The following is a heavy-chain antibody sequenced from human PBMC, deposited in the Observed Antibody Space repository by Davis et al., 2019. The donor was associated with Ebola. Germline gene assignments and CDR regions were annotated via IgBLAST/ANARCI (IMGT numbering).Heavy chain of an antibody. J-gene: IGHJ6*02. Sequence: GGSLRLSCAAFGFTFSSYAMHWVRQAPGKGLEYVSAISSNGGSTYYANSVKGRFTISRDNSKNTLYLHMGSLRAEDMAVYYCARAGYYYGSGSYYNSLIGLYYYGMDVWGQGTTVTVSS. CDR1: GFTFSSYA. V-gene: IGHV3-64*01. CDR2: ISSNGGST. D-gene: IGHD3-10*01. CDR3: ARAGYYYGSGSYYNSLIGLYYYGMDV.